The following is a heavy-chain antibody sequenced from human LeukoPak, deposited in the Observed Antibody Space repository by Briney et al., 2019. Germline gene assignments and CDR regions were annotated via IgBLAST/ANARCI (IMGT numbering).Heavy chain of an antibody. CDR1: GYTFTSYG. D-gene: IGHD6-19*01. V-gene: IGHV1-18*01. CDR3: ARGGQWLVLAKYFQH. Sequence: GASVKVSCKASGYTFTSYGISWVRQAPGQGLEWMGWISAYNGNTNYAQKLQGRVTMTTDTSTSTAYMELRSLRSDDAAVYYCARGGQWLVLAKYFQHWGQGTLVTVSS. CDR2: ISAYNGNT. J-gene: IGHJ1*01.